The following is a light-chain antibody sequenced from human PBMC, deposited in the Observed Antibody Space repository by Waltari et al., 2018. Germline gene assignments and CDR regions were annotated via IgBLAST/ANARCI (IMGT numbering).Light chain of an antibody. CDR3: ASWDDSHYV. CDR1: HSNLGSNY. CDR2: RNN. V-gene: IGLV1-47*01. J-gene: IGLJ1*01. Sequence: QSVLTQPPSASATPGQRVSISCSGSHSNLGSNYLYWYQQLPGTAPKRLIYRNNQRPARVPDRVSASKYGTSASLAISELRSEDEGIYYCASWDDSHYVFGPGTTVSVL.